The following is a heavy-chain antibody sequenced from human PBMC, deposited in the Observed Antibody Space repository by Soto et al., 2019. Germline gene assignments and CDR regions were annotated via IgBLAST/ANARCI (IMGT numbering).Heavy chain of an antibody. CDR2: SRNKANSYST. J-gene: IGHJ4*02. CDR1: GFTFSDHY. CDR3: ARLSGSYTRGLDY. Sequence: EVQLVESGGGLVHPGGSLRLSCAASGFTFSDHYMDWVRQAPGKGLEWVGRSRNKANSYSTEYAASVKGRFTISRDESKNSLYLQMNSLKTEDTAVYYCARLSGSYTRGLDYWGQGPLVTVSS. V-gene: IGHV3-72*01. D-gene: IGHD1-26*01.